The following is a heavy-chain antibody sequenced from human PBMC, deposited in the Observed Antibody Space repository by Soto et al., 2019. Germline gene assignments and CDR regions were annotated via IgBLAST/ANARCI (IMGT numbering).Heavy chain of an antibody. D-gene: IGHD3-22*01. CDR1: GGSFSGYY. V-gene: IGHV4-34*01. J-gene: IGHJ6*02. Sequence: ASETLSLTCAVYGGSFSGYYWSWIRQPPGKGLEWIGEINHSGSTNYDPSLKSRVTISVDTSKNQFSLKLSSVTAADTAVYYCVIFSMIVVAYGMDFWGQGITVTLSS. CDR2: INHSGST. CDR3: VIFSMIVVAYGMDF.